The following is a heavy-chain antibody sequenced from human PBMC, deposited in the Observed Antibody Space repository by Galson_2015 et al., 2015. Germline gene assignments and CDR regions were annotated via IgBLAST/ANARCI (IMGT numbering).Heavy chain of an antibody. J-gene: IGHJ4*02. CDR3: AKDRTGAFDY. CDR2: TYYRSTWFH. CDR1: GDSVSSNSAA. Sequence: CAISGDSVSSNSAAWNWIGQSPSRGLEWLGRTYYRSTWFHDYAVSVKSRITINPDTSKNQFSLQLNSLTPEDTAVYYCAKDRTGAFDYWGQGTLVTVSS. D-gene: IGHD2-8*02. V-gene: IGHV6-1*01.